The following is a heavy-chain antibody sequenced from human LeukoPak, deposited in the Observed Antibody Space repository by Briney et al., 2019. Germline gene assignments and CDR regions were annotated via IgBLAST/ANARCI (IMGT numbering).Heavy chain of an antibody. CDR3: ARSSHQSSSILAFDY. Sequence: PGGSLRLSCAPSGFTVRNNYMTWVRQAPGKGLEWVSVIYSGGNTYYADSVKGRFTISRDNSKNTLYLQMNSLRAEDTAVYYPARSSHQSSSILAFDYWGQGTLVTVSS. D-gene: IGHD6-6*01. CDR2: IYSGGNT. CDR1: GFTVRNNY. J-gene: IGHJ4*02. V-gene: IGHV3-66*01.